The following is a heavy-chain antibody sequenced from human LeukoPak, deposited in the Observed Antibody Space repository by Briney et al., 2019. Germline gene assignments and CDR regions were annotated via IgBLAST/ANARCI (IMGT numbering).Heavy chain of an antibody. CDR1: GFTFDDYA. CDR3: AKDIATGNRLYYFDY. CDR2: ISWNSGSI. Sequence: GGSLRLSCAASGFTFDDYAMHWVRQAPGKGLEWVSGISWNSGSIGYADSVKGRFTISRDNAKNSLYLQMNSLRAEDTALYYCAKDIATGNRLYYFDYWGQGTLVTVSS. D-gene: IGHD1-14*01. J-gene: IGHJ4*02. V-gene: IGHV3-9*01.